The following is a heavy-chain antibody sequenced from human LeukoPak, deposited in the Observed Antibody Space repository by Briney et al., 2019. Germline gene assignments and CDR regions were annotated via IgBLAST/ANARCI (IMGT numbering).Heavy chain of an antibody. J-gene: IGHJ4*02. D-gene: IGHD1-26*01. CDR2: IIPIFVTA. CDR3: ARGRLSGSYDF. V-gene: IGHV1-69*05. CDR1: GATFSSYA. Sequence: ASVKVSCKASGATFSSYAISWVRQAPGQGLEWMGGIIPIFVTANYAQKFQGRVTITTDESTSSAYMELSSLRSEDTAVYYCARGRLSGSYDFWGQGTLVTVSS.